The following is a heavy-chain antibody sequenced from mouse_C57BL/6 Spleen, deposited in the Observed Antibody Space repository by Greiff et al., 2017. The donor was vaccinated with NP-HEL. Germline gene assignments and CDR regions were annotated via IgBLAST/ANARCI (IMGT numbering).Heavy chain of an antibody. V-gene: IGHV1-64*01. Sequence: VKLMESGAELVKPGASVKLSCKASGYTFTSYWMHWVKQRPGQGLEWIGMIHPNSGSTNYNEKFKSKATLTVDKSSSTAYMQRSSLTSEDSAVYDCSSSVYDYDVVDYWGQGTTLTVSS. J-gene: IGHJ2*01. CDR2: IHPNSGST. CDR1: GYTFTSYW. CDR3: SSSVYDYDVVDY. D-gene: IGHD2-4*01.